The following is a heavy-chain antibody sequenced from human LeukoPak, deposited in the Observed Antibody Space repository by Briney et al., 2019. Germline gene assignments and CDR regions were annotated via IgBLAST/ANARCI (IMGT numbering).Heavy chain of an antibody. D-gene: IGHD1-26*01. Sequence: SETLSPTCTVSGGSIGGNSYWSWIRQPPGKGPEWIGHISNSGSTYYSPSLSSRVTISLDTSKNQFSLKLRSVTAADTAVYYCARGGASSIPLDYWGRGTLVTVSS. CDR2: ISNSGST. CDR1: GGSIGGNSY. CDR3: ARGGASSIPLDY. V-gene: IGHV4-61*01. J-gene: IGHJ4*02.